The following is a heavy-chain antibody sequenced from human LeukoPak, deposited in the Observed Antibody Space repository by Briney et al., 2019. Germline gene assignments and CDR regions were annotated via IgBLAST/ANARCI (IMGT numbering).Heavy chain of an antibody. J-gene: IGHJ4*02. CDR3: AKSSDYDFWSGYFGD. D-gene: IGHD3-3*01. CDR2: ISWHSGSI. V-gene: IGHV3-9*01. CDR1: GFPFDDYV. Sequence: GGSLRLSCAASGFPFDDYVMLCVRPAPGKGLEWVSGISWHSGSIGYADSVKGRFTISRDNAKNSLYVQMNSVRAEDTALYYCAKSSDYDFWSGYFGDWGQGTLVTVSS.